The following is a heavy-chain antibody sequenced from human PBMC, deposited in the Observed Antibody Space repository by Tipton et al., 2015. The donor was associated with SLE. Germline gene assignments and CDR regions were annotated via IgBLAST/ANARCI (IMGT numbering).Heavy chain of an antibody. J-gene: IGHJ4*02. CDR1: GYTFTGYY. CDR3: AKARDTNWGYGFDY. V-gene: IGHV1-2*02. D-gene: IGHD7-27*01. CDR2: INPNSGVT. Sequence: QLVQSGAEVKKPGASVKVSCKASGYTFTGYYMHWVRQDPGQGLEWMGWINPNSGVTIYAQKFQGRVTMTKETSISTAYMELSRLRSDDTAVYYCAKARDTNWGYGFDYWGQGTLVTVSS.